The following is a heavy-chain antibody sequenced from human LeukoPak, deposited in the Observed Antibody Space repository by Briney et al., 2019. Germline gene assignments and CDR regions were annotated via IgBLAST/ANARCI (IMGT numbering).Heavy chain of an antibody. CDR1: GFNFSSYA. Sequence: PGTSLRLSCAASGFNFSSYAMHWVRQAPGEGLEWVGLISYGGIDKSYADSVKGRFTISRDSSKRTLYLQMNSLRAEDTAMYYCARESWSDSVAFDIWGLGIMVIVSS. J-gene: IGHJ3*02. CDR2: ISYGGIDK. D-gene: IGHD3-3*01. CDR3: ARESWSDSVAFDI. V-gene: IGHV3-30*04.